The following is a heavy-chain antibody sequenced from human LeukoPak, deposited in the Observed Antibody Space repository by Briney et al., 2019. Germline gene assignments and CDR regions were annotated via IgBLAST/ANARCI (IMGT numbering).Heavy chain of an antibody. D-gene: IGHD6-13*01. J-gene: IGHJ5*02. CDR1: GFTFSSYS. Sequence: PGGSLRLSYAASGFTFSSYSMNWVRQAPGKGLEWVSSISSSSSYIYYADSVKGRFTISRDNAKNSLYLQMNSLRAEDTAVYYCARTSSSWSNNWFDPWGQGTLVTVSS. CDR3: ARTSSSWSNNWFDP. V-gene: IGHV3-21*01. CDR2: ISSSSSYI.